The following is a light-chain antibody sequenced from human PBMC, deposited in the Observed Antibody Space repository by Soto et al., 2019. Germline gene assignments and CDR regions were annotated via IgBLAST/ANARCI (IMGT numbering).Light chain of an antibody. CDR2: NNN. J-gene: IGLJ1*01. CDR1: SSNIGGWT. V-gene: IGLV1-44*01. CDR3: AAWDDSLTAHV. Sequence: QPVLTQPPSASGTPGQRVTISCSGGSSNIGGWTVTWYQQLPGTAPKLLIYNNNQRPSGLPNRCSGSKYGTSASLAITGLQSEDDADDYCAAWDDSLTAHVFGVGTKVTVL.